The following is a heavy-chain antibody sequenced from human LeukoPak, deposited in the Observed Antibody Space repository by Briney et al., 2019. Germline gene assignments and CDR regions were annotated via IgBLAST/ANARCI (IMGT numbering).Heavy chain of an antibody. CDR2: IKQDGSEK. CDR1: GFTFSSYW. Sequence: GGSLRLSCAASGFTFSSYWMSWVRQAPGKGREWVANIKQDGSEKYYVDSVKGRFTISRDNAKNSLYLQMNSLRAEDTAVYCARYSSGWYGDNWFDPWGQGTLVTVSS. CDR3: ARYSSGWYGDNWFDP. D-gene: IGHD6-19*01. J-gene: IGHJ5*02. V-gene: IGHV3-7*01.